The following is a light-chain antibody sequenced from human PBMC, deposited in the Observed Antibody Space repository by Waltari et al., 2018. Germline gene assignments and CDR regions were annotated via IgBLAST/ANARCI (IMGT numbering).Light chain of an antibody. CDR2: KDT. V-gene: IGLV3-25*03. CDR1: ALPRLY. CDR3: QSADTDFANHVL. J-gene: IGLJ2*01. Sequence: SYDLTQPPSVSVSPGQTARITCSGNALPRLYSYWSQQKPGQAPLLLIYKDTQRASGIPERFSGSTSGTTVTLTISGVQAEDEADYYCQSADTDFANHVLFGGGTQLTVL.